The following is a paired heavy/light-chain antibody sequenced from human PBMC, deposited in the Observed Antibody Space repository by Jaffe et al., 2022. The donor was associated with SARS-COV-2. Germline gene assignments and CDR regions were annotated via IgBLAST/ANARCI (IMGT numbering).Light chain of an antibody. J-gene: IGLJ2*01. Sequence: SYELTQPSSVSVSPGQTARITCSGDVLAKKYARWFQQKPGQAPVLVIYKDSERPSGIPERFSGSSSGTTVTLTISGAQVEDEADYYCYSAADNNLVFGGGTKLTVL. CDR3: YSAADNNLV. CDR1: VLAKKY. CDR2: KDS. V-gene: IGLV3-27*01.
Heavy chain of an antibody. CDR3: ALIVVVPAAIDNWFDP. J-gene: IGHJ5*02. D-gene: IGHD2-2*01. V-gene: IGHV1-2*06. Sequence: QVQLVQSGAEVKKPGASVKVSCKASGYTFTGYYMHWVRQAPGQGLEWMGRINPNSGGTNYAQKFQGRVTMTRDTSISTAYMELSRLRSDDTAVYYCALIVVVPAAIDNWFDPWGQGTLVTVSS. CDR1: GYTFTGYY. CDR2: INPNSGGT.